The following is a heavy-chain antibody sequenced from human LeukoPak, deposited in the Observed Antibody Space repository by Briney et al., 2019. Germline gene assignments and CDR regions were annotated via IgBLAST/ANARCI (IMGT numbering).Heavy chain of an antibody. Sequence: SETLSLTCTVSGGSISSYYWSWIRQPPGKGLEWIGYIYYSGSTNYNPSLKSRVTISVDTSKNQFSLKLSSVTAADTAVYYCARVATGTRLGYWGQGTLVTVSS. CDR1: GGSISSYY. J-gene: IGHJ4*02. CDR2: IYYSGST. V-gene: IGHV4-59*01. D-gene: IGHD1-1*01. CDR3: ARVATGTRLGY.